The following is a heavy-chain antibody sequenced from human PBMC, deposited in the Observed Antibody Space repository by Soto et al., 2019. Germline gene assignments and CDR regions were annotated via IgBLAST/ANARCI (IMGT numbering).Heavy chain of an antibody. Sequence: SETLSLTCTVSGGSINSYFWSWIRQPPGKGLEWIGYIYYSGSTNSNPSLKSRVTISVDTSKNQFSLELSSVTAADTAVYYCARGLRFLEEAYWGQGTLVTVSS. D-gene: IGHD3-3*01. CDR2: IYYSGST. CDR3: ARGLRFLEEAY. J-gene: IGHJ4*02. CDR1: GGSINSYF. V-gene: IGHV4-59*01.